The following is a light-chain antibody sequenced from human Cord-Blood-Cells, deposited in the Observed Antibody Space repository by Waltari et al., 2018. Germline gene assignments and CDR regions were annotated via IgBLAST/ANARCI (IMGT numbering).Light chain of an antibody. Sequence: QSVLTQTPSVSAAPGQKVTISCSGSSSNIGNNYVSWYQQLPGTAPKLLIYENNKRPSGIPDRFSGSKSGTSATLGTTGLRTGDEADYYCGTWDSSLSAAVFGGGTQLTVL. CDR1: SSNIGNNY. V-gene: IGLV1-51*02. CDR3: GTWDSSLSAAV. CDR2: ENN. J-gene: IGLJ7*01.